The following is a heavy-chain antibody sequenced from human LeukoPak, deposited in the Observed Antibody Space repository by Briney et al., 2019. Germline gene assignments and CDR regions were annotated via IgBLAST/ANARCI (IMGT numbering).Heavy chain of an antibody. CDR2: IRYDGSNK. Sequence: PGGSLRLSCAASGFTFSSYGMHWVRQAPGKGLEWVAFIRYDGSNKYYADSVKGRFTISRDNSKNTLYLQMNSLRAEDTAVYYCAKRADPSIVVVPAAPVSGAFDIWGQGTMVTVSS. CDR3: AKRADPSIVVVPAAPVSGAFDI. D-gene: IGHD2-2*01. CDR1: GFTFSSYG. V-gene: IGHV3-30*02. J-gene: IGHJ3*02.